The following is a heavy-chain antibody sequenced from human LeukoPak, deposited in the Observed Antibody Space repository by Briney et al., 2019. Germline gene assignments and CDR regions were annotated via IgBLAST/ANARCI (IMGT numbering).Heavy chain of an antibody. CDR2: IFTGSSFI. J-gene: IGHJ6*03. D-gene: IGHD2-15*01. CDR3: ARDHYGSREGYYTDV. V-gene: IGHV3-21*01. CDR1: GVTLSIHT. Sequence: ESLRVSCADSGVTLSIHTMKFVRHAPGKGLSCASSIFTGSSFINNENSLKARLPIPRDNPKNPLYLQMNSLRAEDTAVYYCARDHYGSREGYYTDVWGKGTTVTVSS.